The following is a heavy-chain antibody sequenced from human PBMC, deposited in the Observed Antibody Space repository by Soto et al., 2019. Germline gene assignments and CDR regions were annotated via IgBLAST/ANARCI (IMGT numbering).Heavy chain of an antibody. CDR2: IISIFGTA. J-gene: IGHJ6*02. CDR3: ASHSGSSPEGRYYYGMDV. Sequence: QVQLVQSGAEVKKPGSSVKVSCKASGGTFSSYAISWVRQAPGQGLEWMGGIISIFGTADYAQKFQGRVTITADESTSTAYMALSSLRSEDTAVYYCASHSGSSPEGRYYYGMDVWGQGTTVTVSS. D-gene: IGHD1-26*01. V-gene: IGHV1-69*12. CDR1: GGTFSSYA.